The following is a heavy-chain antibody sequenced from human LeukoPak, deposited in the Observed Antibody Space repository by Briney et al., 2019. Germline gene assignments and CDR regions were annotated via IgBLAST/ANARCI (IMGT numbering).Heavy chain of an antibody. Sequence: ASVKVSCKASGYTFTSYYMHWVRQAPGQGLEWMGIIDPSGGSPSYAQKFQGRVTVTRDMSTSTVYMELSSLRSEDTAVYYCARVGIVEARTLGYWGQGTLVTVSS. D-gene: IGHD1-26*01. CDR1: GYTFTSYY. V-gene: IGHV1-46*01. CDR3: ARVGIVEARTLGY. CDR2: IDPSGGSP. J-gene: IGHJ4*02.